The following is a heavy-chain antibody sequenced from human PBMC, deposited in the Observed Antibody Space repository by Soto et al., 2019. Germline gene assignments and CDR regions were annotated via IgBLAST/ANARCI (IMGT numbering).Heavy chain of an antibody. J-gene: IGHJ3*02. CDR2: ISNSGVST. V-gene: IGHV3-23*01. D-gene: IGHD4-17*01. Sequence: PGGSLRLSCAASGFTFSTYAMSWVRQAPGKGLEWVSAISNSGVSTYHADSVKGRFTISRDNSINRLYMQMNGLRTEDTAVYYCAHPRGYGVFDAYDIWGQGTMVTVSS. CDR1: GFTFSTYA. CDR3: AHPRGYGVFDAYDI.